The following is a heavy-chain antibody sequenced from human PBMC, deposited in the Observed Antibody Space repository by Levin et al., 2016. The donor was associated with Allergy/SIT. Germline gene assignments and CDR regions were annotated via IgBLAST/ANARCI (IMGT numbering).Heavy chain of an antibody. CDR3: ARSRGYSYGTGPFDY. J-gene: IGHJ4*02. V-gene: IGHV4-39*07. Sequence: RQAPGKGLEWIGSIYYSGSTYYNPSLKSRVTISVDTSKNQFSLKLSSVTAADTAVYYCARSRGYSYGTGPFDYWGQGTLVTVSS. D-gene: IGHD5-18*01. CDR2: IYYSGST.